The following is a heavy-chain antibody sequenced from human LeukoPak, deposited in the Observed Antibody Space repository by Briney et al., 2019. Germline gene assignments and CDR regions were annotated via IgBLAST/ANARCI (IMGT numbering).Heavy chain of an antibody. J-gene: IGHJ4*02. Sequence: VASVKVSCKASGGTFSSYAISWVRQAPGQGLEWMGGIIPIFGTANYAQKFQGRVTITADESTSTAYMELSSLTSDDTAVYYCARHVGGYASGSYYNPHFDYWGQGTLVTVSS. CDR1: GGTFSSYA. V-gene: IGHV1-69*13. D-gene: IGHD3-10*01. CDR3: ARHVGGYASGSYYNPHFDY. CDR2: IIPIFGTA.